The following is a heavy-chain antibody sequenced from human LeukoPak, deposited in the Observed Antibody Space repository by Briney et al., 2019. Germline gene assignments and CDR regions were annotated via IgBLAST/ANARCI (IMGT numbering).Heavy chain of an antibody. CDR3: TRKEGATGIQLY. V-gene: IGHV1-18*01. CDR1: GYTFTSYD. CDR2: ISAYNDNT. Sequence: ASVKVSCKASGYTFTSYDINWVRQAPGQGLEWMGWISAYNDNTNYAQRLQGRVTLTTDTSTSTAYMELRSLRSGDTAVYYCTRKEGATGIQLYWGQGTLVTVSS. J-gene: IGHJ4*02. D-gene: IGHD5-18*01.